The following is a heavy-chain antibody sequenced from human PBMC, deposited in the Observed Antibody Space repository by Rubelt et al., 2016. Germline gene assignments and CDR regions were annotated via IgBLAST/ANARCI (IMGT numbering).Heavy chain of an antibody. CDR3: ARADYYDSSGYHNWFDP. Sequence: TLSLTCTVSGGPISSGGYYWSWICQHPGKGLEWIGYIYYSGSTYYNPSLKSRVTISVDTSKNQFSLKLSSVTAADTAVYYCARADYYDSSGYHNWFDPWGQGTLVTVSS. J-gene: IGHJ5*02. CDR2: IYYSGST. V-gene: IGHV4-31*03. CDR1: GGPISSGGYY. D-gene: IGHD3-22*01.